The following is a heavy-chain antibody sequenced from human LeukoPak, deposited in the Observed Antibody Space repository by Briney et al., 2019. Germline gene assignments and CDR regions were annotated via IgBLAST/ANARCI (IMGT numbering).Heavy chain of an antibody. D-gene: IGHD1-26*01. CDR2: ISGGGGST. Sequence: GGSLRLSCAASGFTFTSYSMNWVRQAPGKRLEWVSTISGGGGSTYYADSVKGRFTISRDNSKNTLYLQVNSLRAEDTAVYYCAKGGKWDVTPFDYWGQGTLVTVSS. CDR3: AKGGKWDVTPFDY. J-gene: IGHJ4*02. CDR1: GFTFTSYS. V-gene: IGHV3-23*01.